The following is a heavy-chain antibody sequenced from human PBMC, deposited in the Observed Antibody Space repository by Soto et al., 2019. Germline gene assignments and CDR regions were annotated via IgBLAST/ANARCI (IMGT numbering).Heavy chain of an antibody. CDR3: ARVPAVSSWFDP. D-gene: IGHD2-8*01. CDR1: GGSIISSY. CDR2: VYYSGST. Sequence: SETLSLTCTVSGGSIISSYWTWIRQPPGKGLEWIGNVYYSGSTNYNPSLKSRITISVDTSKNQFSLNLSSVTAADTAVYYCARVPAVSSWFDPWGQGTLVTASS. V-gene: IGHV4-59*01. J-gene: IGHJ5*02.